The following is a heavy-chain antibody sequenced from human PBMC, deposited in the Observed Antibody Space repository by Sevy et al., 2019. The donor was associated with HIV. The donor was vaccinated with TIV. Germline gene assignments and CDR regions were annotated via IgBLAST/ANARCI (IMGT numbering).Heavy chain of an antibody. CDR3: ARETQYDSSGYFDY. CDR2: IYSGGST. Sequence: GGSLRLSCAASGFTFNSYFMNWVRQTPGKGLEWVSVIYSGGSTYYADSVKGRFTISRDNSKNTLYLQMNSLRAEDTAVYYCARETQYDSSGYFDYWGQGTLVTVSS. D-gene: IGHD3-22*01. CDR1: GFTFNSYF. V-gene: IGHV3-53*01. J-gene: IGHJ4*02.